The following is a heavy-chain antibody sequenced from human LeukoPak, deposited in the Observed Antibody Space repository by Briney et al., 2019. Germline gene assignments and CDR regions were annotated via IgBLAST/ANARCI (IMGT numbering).Heavy chain of an antibody. J-gene: IGHJ5*02. D-gene: IGHD2-2*01. CDR3: AKDLTGGSTRVVPAANPFDP. CDR1: GFTFSSYA. Sequence: QPGGSLRLSCAASGFTFSSYAMTWDRQAPGKGLEWVSAISGSGGSTYYADSVKGRFTISRDNSKNTLYLQMNSLIVEDTAVYYCAKDLTGGSTRVVPAANPFDPWGQGTLVTVSS. CDR2: ISGSGGST. V-gene: IGHV3-23*01.